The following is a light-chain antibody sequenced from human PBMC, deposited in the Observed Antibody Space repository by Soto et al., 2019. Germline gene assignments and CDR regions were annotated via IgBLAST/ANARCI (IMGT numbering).Light chain of an antibody. V-gene: IGKV3-20*01. J-gene: IGKJ5*01. Sequence: EIGLTQSPGTLSLSPGERATLSFRASQSVSSSYLAWYQQKPGQAPRLLIYGASSRATGIPDRFSGSGSGTDFTLTISRLEPEDFAVYYCQQYGSSLITFGQGTRLEI. CDR1: QSVSSSY. CDR3: QQYGSSLIT. CDR2: GAS.